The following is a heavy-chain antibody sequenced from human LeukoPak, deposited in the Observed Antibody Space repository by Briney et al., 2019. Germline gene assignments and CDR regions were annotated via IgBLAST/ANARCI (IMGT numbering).Heavy chain of an antibody. D-gene: IGHD6-13*01. J-gene: IGHJ3*02. CDR3: ASPSYSSSWYDI. CDR1: GFTFSSYW. CDR2: IKQDGSEK. Sequence: PGGSLRLSCAASGFTFSSYWMSWVRQAPGMGLEWVANIKQDGSEKYYVDSVKGRFTISRDNAKNSLYLQMNSLRAEDTAVYYCASPSYSSSWYDIWGQGTMVTVSS. V-gene: IGHV3-7*01.